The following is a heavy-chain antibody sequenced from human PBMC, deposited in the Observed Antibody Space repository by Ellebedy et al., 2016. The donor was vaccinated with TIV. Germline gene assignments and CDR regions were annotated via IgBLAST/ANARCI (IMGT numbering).Heavy chain of an antibody. D-gene: IGHD3-22*01. CDR1: GYTFTNYG. CDR3: ARDHGAASDSSGSVWFDP. V-gene: IGHV1-18*01. Sequence: AASVKVSCKASGYTFTNYGISWVRQAPGQGLEWMGWISTYNGNTNYAQKLQGRVTMTTDTSTSTAYMELRSLRSDDTAVYYCARDHGAASDSSGSVWFDPWGQGTLVTVSS. J-gene: IGHJ5*02. CDR2: ISTYNGNT.